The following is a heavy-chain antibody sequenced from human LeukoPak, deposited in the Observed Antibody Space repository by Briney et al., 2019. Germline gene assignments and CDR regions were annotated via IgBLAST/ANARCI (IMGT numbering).Heavy chain of an antibody. CDR2: IYSGDT. V-gene: IGHV3-53*01. CDR3: SKRAVAYSHPYDY. CDR1: GFTVSSNS. D-gene: IGHD3-16*01. J-gene: IGHJ4*02. Sequence: GGSLTLSCTVSGFTVSSNSMSWARHPPGGRVEWVSFIYSGDTHFPDFVKERFTISSGHSKNTLYLQMNILRRWDHGVYFWSKRAVAYSHPYDYWGQGTLVTVSS.